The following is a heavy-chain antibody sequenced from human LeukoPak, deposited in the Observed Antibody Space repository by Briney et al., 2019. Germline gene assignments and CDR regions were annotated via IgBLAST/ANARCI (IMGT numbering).Heavy chain of an antibody. J-gene: IGHJ4*02. CDR2: IIPIFGIA. CDR1: GGTFSSYA. V-gene: IGHV1-69*04. Sequence: ASVRVSCKASGGTFSSYAMSWVRQAPGQGLEWMGRIIPIFGIANYAQKFQGRVTITADKSTSTAYMELSSLRSEDTAVYYCARDGAGKVAVAGTLDYWGQGTLVTVSS. CDR3: ARDGAGKVAVAGTLDY. D-gene: IGHD6-19*01.